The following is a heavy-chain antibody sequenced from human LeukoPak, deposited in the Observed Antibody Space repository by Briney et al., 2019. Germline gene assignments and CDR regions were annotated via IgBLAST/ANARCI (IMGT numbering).Heavy chain of an antibody. CDR1: GDSISSSSSY. Sequence: SETLSLTCSVSGDSISSSSSYWGWIRQPPGKGLEWIGSIYYSGSTYYNTSLKSRVTISVDTSKNQFSLKLSSVTAADTAVYYCARDRKYSSHSDYWGQGTLVTVSS. J-gene: IGHJ4*02. CDR3: ARDRKYSSHSDY. D-gene: IGHD6-6*01. V-gene: IGHV4-39*02. CDR2: IYYSGST.